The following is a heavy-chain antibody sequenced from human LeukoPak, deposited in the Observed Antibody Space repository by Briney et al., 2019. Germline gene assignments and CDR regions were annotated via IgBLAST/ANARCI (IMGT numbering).Heavy chain of an antibody. V-gene: IGHV3-23*01. J-gene: IGHJ4*02. CDR2: ISGSGGST. Sequence: PGRSLRLSCVASRFTFSSYAMSWVRQAPGKGLEWVSTISGSGGSTYYADSVKGRFTISRDNSKNTLYLQMNSLRAEDTAVYYCAKGRYYDSSGYSYFDYWGQGTLVTVSS. CDR1: RFTFSSYA. D-gene: IGHD3-22*01. CDR3: AKGRYYDSSGYSYFDY.